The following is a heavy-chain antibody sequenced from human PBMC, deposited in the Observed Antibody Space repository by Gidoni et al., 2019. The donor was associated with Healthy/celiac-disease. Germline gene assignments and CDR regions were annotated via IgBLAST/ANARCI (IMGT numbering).Heavy chain of an antibody. CDR1: GFTFSSYS. CDR3: ARDGLERLDSYYYYGMDV. J-gene: IGHJ6*02. Sequence: EVQLVESGGGLVKPGGSLRLSCAASGFTFSSYSMNWVRQAPGKGLEWVSSISSSSSYIYYADSVKGRFTISRDNAKNSLYLQMNSLRAEDTAVYYCARDGLERLDSYYYYGMDVWGQGTTVTVSS. CDR2: ISSSSSYI. V-gene: IGHV3-21*01. D-gene: IGHD1-1*01.